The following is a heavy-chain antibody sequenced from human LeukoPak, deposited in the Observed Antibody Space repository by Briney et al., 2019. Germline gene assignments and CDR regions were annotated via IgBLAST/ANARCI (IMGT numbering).Heavy chain of an antibody. CDR2: TSSDGSQR. V-gene: IGHV3-30*04. D-gene: IGHD6-13*01. Sequence: GGSLRLSCAASGFIISNYAMHWVRQAPGKGLEWVAVTSSDGSQRYYADSVKGRFTISRDNSKNTVYLQLNSLRTVDTSIYYCARDRAATGIGEIGVWGQGVMVTVSS. CDR1: GFIISNYA. J-gene: IGHJ4*02. CDR3: ARDRAATGIGEIGV.